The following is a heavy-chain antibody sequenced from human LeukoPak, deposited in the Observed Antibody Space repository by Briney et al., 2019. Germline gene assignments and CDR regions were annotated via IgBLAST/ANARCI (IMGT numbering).Heavy chain of an antibody. CDR1: GGSISSGGYY. CDR2: IYYSGST. J-gene: IGHJ4*02. Sequence: PSETLSLTCTVSGGSISSGGYYWSWIRPHPGKGLEWIGYIYYSGSTYYNPSLKSRVTISVDTSKNQFSLKLSSVTAADTAVYYCARATYYYDSSGYRLPCFDYWGQGTLVTVSS. D-gene: IGHD3-22*01. V-gene: IGHV4-31*03. CDR3: ARATYYYDSSGYRLPCFDY.